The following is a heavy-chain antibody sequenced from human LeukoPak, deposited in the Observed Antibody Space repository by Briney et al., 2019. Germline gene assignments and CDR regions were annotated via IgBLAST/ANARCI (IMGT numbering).Heavy chain of an antibody. CDR2: MNPNSGNT. J-gene: IGHJ6*03. CDR1: GYTFTSYD. Sequence: GASVKVSCKASGYTFTSYDINWVRQATGQGLEWMGWMNPNSGNTGYAQKFQGRVTVTRNTSISTAYMELSSLRSEDTAVYYCARRGINYYYYYMDVWGKGTTVTVSS. D-gene: IGHD3-10*01. CDR3: ARRGINYYYYYMDV. V-gene: IGHV1-8*01.